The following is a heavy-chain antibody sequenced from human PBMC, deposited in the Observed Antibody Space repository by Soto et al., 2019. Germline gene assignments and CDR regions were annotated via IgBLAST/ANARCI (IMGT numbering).Heavy chain of an antibody. D-gene: IGHD3-3*01. J-gene: IGHJ4*02. CDR3: ARVRLRFLEKYYFDY. V-gene: IGHV4-34*01. CDR2: INHSGST. CDR1: GGSFSGYY. Sequence: SETLSLTCAVYGGSFSGYYWSWIRQPPGKGLEWIGEINHSGSTNYNPSLKSRVTISVDTSKNQFSLKLSSVTAADTAVYYCARVRLRFLEKYYFDYWGQGTLVTVSS.